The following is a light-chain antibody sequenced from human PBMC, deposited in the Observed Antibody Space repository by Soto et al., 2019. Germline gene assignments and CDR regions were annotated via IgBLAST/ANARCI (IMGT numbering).Light chain of an antibody. CDR1: SSDVGGYNY. V-gene: IGLV2-14*01. Sequence: QSALTQPASVSGALGQWITISCTGTSSDVGGYNYGSWYQQHPGKAPKLMIYEVSNRPSGVSNRFSGYKSDKTASLTLSGLQAEDEADYYCRSDRSSSTVFGPGTKLTVL. CDR3: RSDRSSSTV. CDR2: EVS. J-gene: IGLJ1*01.